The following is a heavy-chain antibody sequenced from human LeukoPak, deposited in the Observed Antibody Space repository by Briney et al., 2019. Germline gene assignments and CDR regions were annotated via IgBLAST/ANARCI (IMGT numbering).Heavy chain of an antibody. J-gene: IGHJ4*02. V-gene: IGHV4-59*01. CDR1: GGSFSSYY. CDR2: IDHGGST. D-gene: IGHD4-17*01. Sequence: SETLSLTCTVSGGSFSSYYWTWIRQPPGKGLEWIGYIDHGGSTNYNPSLRSRVSISSDTSKIQFSLELTSVTAADTAVYYCARLKATVSIHAYFDSWGQGALVTVSS. CDR3: ARLKATVSIHAYFDS.